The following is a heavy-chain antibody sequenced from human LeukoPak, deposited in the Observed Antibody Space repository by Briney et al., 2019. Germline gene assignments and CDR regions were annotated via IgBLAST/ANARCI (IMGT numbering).Heavy chain of an antibody. CDR1: SGSISSYY. Sequence: PSETLSLTCTVSSGSISSYYWSWIRQPPGKGLEWIAYTHHSGSTNYDPSLKSRVAISLDTSKSQFSLKLTSVTAADTAAYYCVGTARWLAFDYWGQGALVTVSS. CDR2: THHSGST. V-gene: IGHV4-59*01. D-gene: IGHD5-24*01. CDR3: VGTARWLAFDY. J-gene: IGHJ4*02.